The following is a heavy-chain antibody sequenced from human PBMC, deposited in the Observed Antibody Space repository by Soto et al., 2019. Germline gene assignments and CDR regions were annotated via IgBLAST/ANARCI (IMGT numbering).Heavy chain of an antibody. D-gene: IGHD1-26*01. Sequence: GGSLRLSCAASGFTVSSNYMSWVRQAPGKGLEWISIIYSAGNTYHADSVKGRFTISRDNSKNTLYLQMNSLGAEDTAVYYCARDFVVGGPTINYYYGMDVWGQGTTVTVSS. CDR3: ARDFVVGGPTINYYYGMDV. V-gene: IGHV3-66*01. CDR2: IYSAGNT. CDR1: GFTVSSNY. J-gene: IGHJ6*02.